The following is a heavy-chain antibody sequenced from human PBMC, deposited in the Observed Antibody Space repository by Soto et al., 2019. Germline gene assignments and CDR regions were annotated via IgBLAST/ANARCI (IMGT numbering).Heavy chain of an antibody. J-gene: IGHJ4*02. Sequence: ASVKVSCRVSGYTFSTYGITWVRQAPGQGLEWMAWISGYNDNTKYSQKFQGRVTVTRDTSTSTVYMALRRLTSDDTAVYYCASDRDGVPAAERLVYWGQGTLVTVSS. D-gene: IGHD2-2*01. V-gene: IGHV1-18*01. CDR1: GYTFSTYG. CDR2: ISGYNDNT. CDR3: ASDRDGVPAAERLVY.